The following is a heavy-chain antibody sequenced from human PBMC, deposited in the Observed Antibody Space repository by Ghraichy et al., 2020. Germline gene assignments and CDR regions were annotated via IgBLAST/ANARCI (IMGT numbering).Heavy chain of an antibody. CDR1: GGSISSYY. CDR3: ARDLLEWSDQDRNDAFDI. Sequence: SQTLSLTCTVSGGSISSYYWSWIRQPPGKGLEWIGYIYYSGSTNYNPSLKSRVTISVDTSKNQFSLKLSSVTAADTAVYYCARDLLEWSDQDRNDAFDIWGQGTMVTVSS. J-gene: IGHJ3*02. V-gene: IGHV4-59*01. D-gene: IGHD3-3*01. CDR2: IYYSGST.